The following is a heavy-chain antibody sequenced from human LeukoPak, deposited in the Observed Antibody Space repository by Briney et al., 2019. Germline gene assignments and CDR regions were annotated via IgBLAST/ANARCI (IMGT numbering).Heavy chain of an antibody. Sequence: PSETLSLTCAVYGGSFGGYYWSWIRQPPGKGLEWIGEINHSGSTNYNPSLKSRVTISVDTSKNQFSLKLSSVTAADTAVYYCVRYCSSTSCPDNYYYYGMDVWGQGTTVTVSS. CDR1: GGSFGGYY. V-gene: IGHV4-34*01. D-gene: IGHD2-2*01. CDR2: INHSGST. CDR3: VRYCSSTSCPDNYYYYGMDV. J-gene: IGHJ6*02.